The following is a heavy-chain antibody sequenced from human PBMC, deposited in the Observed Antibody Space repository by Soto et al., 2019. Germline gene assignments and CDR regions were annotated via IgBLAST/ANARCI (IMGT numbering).Heavy chain of an antibody. V-gene: IGHV1-8*01. D-gene: IGHD3-3*01. CDR2: MNPNSGNT. CDR1: GYTFTSYD. CDR3: ARAFAPYDFWSGYSDYYYYYMDV. J-gene: IGHJ6*03. Sequence: ASVKVSCKASGYTFTSYDINWVRQATRQGLEWMGWMNPNSGNTGYAQKFQGRVTMTRNTSISTAYMELSRLRSEDTAVYYCARAFAPYDFWSGYSDYYYYYMDVWGKGTTVTVSS.